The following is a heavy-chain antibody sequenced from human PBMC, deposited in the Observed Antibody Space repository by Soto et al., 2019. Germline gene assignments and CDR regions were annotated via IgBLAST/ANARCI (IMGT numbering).Heavy chain of an antibody. CDR2: IIPIFGMA. J-gene: IGHJ4*02. V-gene: IGHV1-69*02. CDR1: GGTFSSYT. CDR3: ARGGGAVAGPFDY. D-gene: IGHD6-19*01. Sequence: QVQLVQSGAEVKKPGSSVKVSCKASGGTFSSYTISWVRQAPGQGLEWMGRIIPIFGMANYARNCEGRVTITGDKPTSTAYVELGSLRSEDTAVYYCARGGGAVAGPFDYWGQGTLVTVSS.